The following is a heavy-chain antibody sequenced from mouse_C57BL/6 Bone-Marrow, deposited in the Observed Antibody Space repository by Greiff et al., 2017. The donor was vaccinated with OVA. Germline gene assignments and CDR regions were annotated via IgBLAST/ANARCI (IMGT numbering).Heavy chain of an antibody. Sequence: EVKLVESGGGLVQPGGSLKLSCAASGFTFSDYYMYWVRQTPEKRLEWVAYISNGGGSTYYPDTVKGRFTISRDNAKNTRYLQMSRLKSEDTAMYYCARHYGYFDVWGTGTTVTVSS. J-gene: IGHJ1*03. CDR1: GFTFSDYY. CDR3: ARHYGYFDV. V-gene: IGHV5-12*01. CDR2: ISNGGGST.